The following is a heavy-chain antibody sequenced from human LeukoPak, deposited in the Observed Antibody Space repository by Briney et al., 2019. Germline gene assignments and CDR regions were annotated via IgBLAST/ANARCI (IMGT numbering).Heavy chain of an antibody. V-gene: IGHV4-59*08. J-gene: IGHJ1*01. D-gene: IGHD3-22*01. Sequence: SETLSHTCTVSGGSISSYYWSWIRQPPGKGLEWIGYIYYSGSTNYNPSLKSRVTISVDTSKNQFSLKLSSVTAADTAVYYCATSPTYYYDSSGPEYFQHWGQGTLVTVSS. CDR3: ATSPTYYYDSSGPEYFQH. CDR2: IYYSGST. CDR1: GGSISSYY.